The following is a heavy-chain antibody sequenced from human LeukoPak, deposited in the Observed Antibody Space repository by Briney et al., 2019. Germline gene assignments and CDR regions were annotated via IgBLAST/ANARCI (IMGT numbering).Heavy chain of an antibody. Sequence: PSETLSLTCTVSGGSTSSSNYYWGWIRQPPGKGLEWIGSVYYDASAYYNPSLKSRVSISVDTSNGQFSLRLSSMTAADTAVYYCARWDTDSYFDYWGQGTLVTVSS. V-gene: IGHV4-39*01. CDR2: VYYDASA. D-gene: IGHD5-18*01. CDR3: ARWDTDSYFDY. CDR1: GGSTSSSNYY. J-gene: IGHJ4*02.